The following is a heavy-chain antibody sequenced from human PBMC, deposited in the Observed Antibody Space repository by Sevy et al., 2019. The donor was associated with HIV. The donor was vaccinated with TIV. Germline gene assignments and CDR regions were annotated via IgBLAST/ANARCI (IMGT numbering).Heavy chain of an antibody. CDR3: TTRNLIVAKDY. CDR2: IKSKTDGGTT. CDR1: GFTFSNAW. V-gene: IGHV3-15*01. Sequence: GGSLRLSCAASGFTFSNAWMSWVRQAPGKGLEWVGRIKSKTDGGTTDYAAPVKGRFTISRDDSKNTLYLQMNSLKTEDPAVYYCTTRNLIVAKDYWGQGTLVTVSS. D-gene: IGHD2-21*01. J-gene: IGHJ4*02.